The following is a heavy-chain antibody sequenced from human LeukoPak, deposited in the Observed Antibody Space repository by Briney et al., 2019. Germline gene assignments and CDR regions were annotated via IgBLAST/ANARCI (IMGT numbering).Heavy chain of an antibody. CDR3: ALGLVTDY. CDR1: GFTVSSNF. Sequence: PGGSLRPSCAASGFTVSSNFMSWVRQAPGKGLEWVSVIYSGGSTYYADSVKGRFTISRDNPKNTLYLQMNSLRVEDTAVYYCALGLVTDYWGQGTLVTVSS. D-gene: IGHD3-9*01. CDR2: IYSGGST. V-gene: IGHV3-66*01. J-gene: IGHJ4*02.